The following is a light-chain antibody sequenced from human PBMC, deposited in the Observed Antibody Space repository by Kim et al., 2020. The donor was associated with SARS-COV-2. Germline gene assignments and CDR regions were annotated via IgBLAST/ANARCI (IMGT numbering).Light chain of an antibody. Sequence: SSELTQDPAVSVALGQTVKITCQGDSLRDFYAAWYQQKPGQAPKLVFSGKNSRPSGIPDRFYGSSSGYTASLTITGARGDDEADEYCMSRDSIGTHRVF. CDR2: GKN. CDR3: MSRDSIGTHRV. V-gene: IGLV3-19*01. CDR1: SLRDFY. J-gene: IGLJ3*02.